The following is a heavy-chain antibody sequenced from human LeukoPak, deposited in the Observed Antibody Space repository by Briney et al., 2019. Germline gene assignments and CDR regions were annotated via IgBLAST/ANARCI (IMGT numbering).Heavy chain of an antibody. Sequence: GASVKVSCKASGYTFTSYYMHWVRQAPGQGLEWMGIINPSGGSTSYAQKFQGRVTMTRDTSTSTVCMELSSLRSEDTAVYYCAREGGVVVVAATLDYWGQGTLVTVSS. D-gene: IGHD2-15*01. V-gene: IGHV1-46*01. CDR2: INPSGGST. J-gene: IGHJ4*02. CDR3: AREGGVVVVAATLDY. CDR1: GYTFTSYY.